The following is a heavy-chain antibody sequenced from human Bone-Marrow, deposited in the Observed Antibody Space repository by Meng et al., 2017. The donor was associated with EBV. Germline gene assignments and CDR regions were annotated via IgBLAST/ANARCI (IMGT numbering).Heavy chain of an antibody. V-gene: IGHV1-69*06. CDR3: ARDGIAVPGGSNWFDP. CDR2: FLPILGAA. CDR1: GDIFTNLA. Sequence: QVRLVQSGAVVKKPGSSVKVSCKASGDIFTNLAFTWVRQVPGKGLEWMGGFLPILGAANYAQKFQGRLTITADKSTTTAFMELRSLRVDDTAVYFCARDGIAVPGGSNWFDPWGQGTLVTVSS. J-gene: IGHJ5*02. D-gene: IGHD6-19*01.